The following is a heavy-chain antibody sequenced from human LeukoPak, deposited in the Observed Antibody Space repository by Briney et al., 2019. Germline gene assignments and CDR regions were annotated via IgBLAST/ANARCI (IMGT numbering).Heavy chain of an antibody. CDR2: ISWNSENI. J-gene: IGHJ4*02. V-gene: IGHV3-9*01. Sequence: PGGSLRLSCAASGFTFEDYAMHWVRQAPGKGLECVSGISWNSENIAYADSVKGRFTISRDNAKNSLYLQMNSLRPDDTAFYYCAKLSVAVAGSFDYWGQGTLVTVSP. CDR3: AKLSVAVAGSFDY. CDR1: GFTFEDYA. D-gene: IGHD6-19*01.